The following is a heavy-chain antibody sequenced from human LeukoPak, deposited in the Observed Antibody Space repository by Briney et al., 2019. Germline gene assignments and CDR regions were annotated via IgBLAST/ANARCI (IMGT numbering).Heavy chain of an antibody. CDR1: GYIFSGHY. Sequence: ASVKVSCKASGYIFSGHYMHWVRQAPGQGLEWMGWINPNSGGTNYARRFQGRVTMTRDTSINTAYMELSRLRSDDTAVYYCARDGGCTNDVCYKNSDYWGQGTLVTVSS. V-gene: IGHV1-2*02. CDR2: INPNSGGT. D-gene: IGHD2-8*01. J-gene: IGHJ4*02. CDR3: ARDGGCTNDVCYKNSDY.